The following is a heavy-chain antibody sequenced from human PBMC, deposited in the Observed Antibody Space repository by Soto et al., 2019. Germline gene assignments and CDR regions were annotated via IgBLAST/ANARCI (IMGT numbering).Heavy chain of an antibody. CDR3: AKEDPGMGGSGSPNGFDP. V-gene: IGHV3-23*01. Sequence: GGSLRLSCAASGFTFSSYAMSWVRQAPGKGLEWVSAISGSGGSTYYADSVKGRFTISRDNSKNTLYLQMNSLRAEDKAVYDCAKEDPGMGGSGSPNGFDPWGQGTLVTVSS. D-gene: IGHD3-10*01. J-gene: IGHJ5*02. CDR2: ISGSGGST. CDR1: GFTFSSYA.